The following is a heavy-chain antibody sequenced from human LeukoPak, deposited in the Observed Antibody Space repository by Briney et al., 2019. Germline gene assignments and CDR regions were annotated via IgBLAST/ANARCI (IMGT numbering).Heavy chain of an antibody. CDR1: GGSISSSSYY. D-gene: IGHD2-21*02. V-gene: IGHV4-39*07. J-gene: IGHJ2*01. CDR3: AREVYCGGDCYWDWYFDL. Sequence: SETLSPTCTVSGGSISSSSYYWGWIRQPPGKGLEWIGSIYYSGSTYYNPSLKSRVTISVDTSKNQFSLKLSSVTAADTAVYYCAREVYCGGDCYWDWYFDLWGRGTLVTVSS. CDR2: IYYSGST.